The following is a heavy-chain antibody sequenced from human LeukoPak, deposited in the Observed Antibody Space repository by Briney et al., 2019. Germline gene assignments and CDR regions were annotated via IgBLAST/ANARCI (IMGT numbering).Heavy chain of an antibody. J-gene: IGHJ4*02. CDR3: ARGRWEAAAGYYFEY. CDR1: GYTFSNYA. CDR2: VNAGNGHT. V-gene: IGHV1-3*01. D-gene: IGHD6-13*01. Sequence: ASVKVSCKASGYTFSNYAMNWVRQAPGQRLEWMGWVNAGNGHTKYSQKFQGRVIITRGTSATTAYVELRSLRSEDTAVYYCARGRWEAAAGYYFEYWGQGTLVTVSS.